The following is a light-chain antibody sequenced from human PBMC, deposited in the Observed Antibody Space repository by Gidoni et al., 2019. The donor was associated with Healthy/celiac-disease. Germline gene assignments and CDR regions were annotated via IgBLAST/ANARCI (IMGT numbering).Light chain of an antibody. CDR1: QDISNY. J-gene: IGKJ4*01. Sequence: DIQMPQSPSSLSASVGDRVTITCQASQDISNYLNWYQQKPGKAPKLLIYDASNLETGVPSRFSGSGSGTDFTFTISSLQPEDIATYYCQQYDNLVLTFGGGTKVEIK. CDR2: DAS. V-gene: IGKV1-33*01. CDR3: QQYDNLVLT.